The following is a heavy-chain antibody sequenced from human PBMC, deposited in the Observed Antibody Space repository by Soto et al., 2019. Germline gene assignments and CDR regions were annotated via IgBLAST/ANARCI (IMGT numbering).Heavy chain of an antibody. Sequence: GAAVKVSCKACGYTFTSYGISWVRQAPGQGLEWMGWISAYNGNTNYAQKLQGRVTMTTDTSTSTAYMELRSLRSDDTAVYYCARDGIDSSGWYRVYWGQGTLVTVSS. CDR2: ISAYNGNT. V-gene: IGHV1-18*01. D-gene: IGHD6-19*01. J-gene: IGHJ4*02. CDR3: ARDGIDSSGWYRVY. CDR1: GYTFTSYG.